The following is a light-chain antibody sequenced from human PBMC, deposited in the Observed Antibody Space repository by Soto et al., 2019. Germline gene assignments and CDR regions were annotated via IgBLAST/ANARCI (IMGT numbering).Light chain of an antibody. CDR1: SSDVGDYNY. V-gene: IGLV2-14*01. J-gene: IGLJ3*02. CDR2: DVS. CDR3: SSHTSSGARV. Sequence: SALTQPASVSGSPGQSITISCTGASSDVGDYNYVSWYQQYPGKAPKLMIYDVSNRPSGVSNRFSGSKSGNTASLTISGLQAEDEAFYHCSSHTSSGARVFGGGTKVTVL.